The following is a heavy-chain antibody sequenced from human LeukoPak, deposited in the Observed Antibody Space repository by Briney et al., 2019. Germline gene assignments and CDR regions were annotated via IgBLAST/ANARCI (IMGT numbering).Heavy chain of an antibody. J-gene: IGHJ5*01. Sequence: PGGSLRLSCEASGLTVSSNYMSWVRLAPGKGLEWVSVIYTGGTTYYADSVKGRFTISRDNSKNTLFLQMNTLRAEDTAVYYCVREVNYGFDCWGQGALVTVSS. CDR2: IYTGGTT. D-gene: IGHD3-10*01. V-gene: IGHV3-53*01. CDR3: VREVNYGFDC. CDR1: GLTVSSNY.